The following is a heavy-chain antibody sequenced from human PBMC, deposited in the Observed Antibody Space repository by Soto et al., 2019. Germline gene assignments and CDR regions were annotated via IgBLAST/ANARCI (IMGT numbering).Heavy chain of an antibody. J-gene: IGHJ5*02. Sequence: EVQLVQSGAEVKKPGESLKISCKGSGNSFTSSWIGWVSQMPGKGLEWMGIIYPGDSDTRYSPSFQGQVTISADKSISTAYLQWASLKASDTAIYYCASHVRYSSIWEGWFDPWGQGTLVTVYS. V-gene: IGHV5-51*03. D-gene: IGHD6-13*01. CDR3: ASHVRYSSIWEGWFDP. CDR1: GNSFTSSW. CDR2: IYPGDSDT.